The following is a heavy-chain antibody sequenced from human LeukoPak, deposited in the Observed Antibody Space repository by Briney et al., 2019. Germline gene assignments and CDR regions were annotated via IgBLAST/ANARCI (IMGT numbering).Heavy chain of an antibody. CDR2: VRYDGNDK. CDR3: AKAGSGWYAPY. CDR1: GFSFSNAW. D-gene: IGHD6-19*01. Sequence: GGSLRLSCAAFGFSFSNAWMIWVRQAPGKGLEWVAFVRYDGNDKYYADSVKGRFTISRDNSKNTVYLQMNSLRAEDTAVYYCAKAGSGWYAPYWGQGTLVTVSS. V-gene: IGHV3-30*02. J-gene: IGHJ4*02.